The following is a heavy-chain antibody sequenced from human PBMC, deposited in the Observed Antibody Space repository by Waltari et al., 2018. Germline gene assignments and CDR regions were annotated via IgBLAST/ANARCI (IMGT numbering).Heavy chain of an antibody. CDR2: IYYSGST. J-gene: IGHJ4*02. CDR3: AREGMGYSGYDWDFDY. D-gene: IGHD5-12*01. Sequence: QLQLQESGPGLVKPSETLSLTCTVSGGSISSSSYYWGWIRQPPGKGLEWIGSIYYSGSTYYNPFLKSRVTIAVDTSKNQFSLKLSSVTAADTAVYYCAREGMGYSGYDWDFDYWGQGTLVTVSS. V-gene: IGHV4-39*07. CDR1: GGSISSSSYY.